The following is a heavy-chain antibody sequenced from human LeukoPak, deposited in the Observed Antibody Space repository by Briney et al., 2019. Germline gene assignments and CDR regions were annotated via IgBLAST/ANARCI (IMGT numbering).Heavy chain of an antibody. CDR3: ARVRDDFWSGYRSNYFDY. D-gene: IGHD3-3*01. Sequence: ASVKVSCKASGYTFTSYYMYWVRQAPGQGLEWMGLINPSGGSTSYAQRFQGRVTMTRDMSTSTVYMELSSLRSEDTAVYYCARVRDDFWSGYRSNYFDYWGQGTLVTVSS. CDR2: INPSGGST. J-gene: IGHJ4*02. CDR1: GYTFTSYY. V-gene: IGHV1-46*01.